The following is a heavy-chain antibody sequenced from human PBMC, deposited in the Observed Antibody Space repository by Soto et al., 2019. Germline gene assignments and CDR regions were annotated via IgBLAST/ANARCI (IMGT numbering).Heavy chain of an antibody. CDR3: ASQAIGARKYHYGYLAV. CDR2: ISYDESSK. J-gene: IGHJ6*02. D-gene: IGHD4-17*01. Sequence: QVQLVESGGGVGQPGGSLRLSCVVSGFTFSDYAMHWVRQAPGKGLEWVTLISYDESSKYFADSVQGRFSISRDNPKKELYLRMNNIRPEDTAIYYCASQAIGARKYHYGYLAVWGLGTTVTVS. V-gene: IGHV3-30-3*01. CDR1: GFTFSDYA.